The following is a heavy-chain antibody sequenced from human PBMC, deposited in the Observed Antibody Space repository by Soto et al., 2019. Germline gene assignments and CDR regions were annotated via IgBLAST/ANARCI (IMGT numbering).Heavy chain of an antibody. Sequence: PSETLSLTCTVSGGSVSSGSYYWSWIRQPPGKGLEWIGYIYYSGSTNYNPSLKSRVTISVDTSKNQFSLKLSSVTAADTAVYYCAVHHLYDILTGYYTEYNWFDPWGQGTLVTVSS. V-gene: IGHV4-61*01. J-gene: IGHJ5*02. CDR1: GGSVSSGSYY. CDR3: AVHHLYDILTGYYTEYNWFDP. D-gene: IGHD3-9*01. CDR2: IYYSGST.